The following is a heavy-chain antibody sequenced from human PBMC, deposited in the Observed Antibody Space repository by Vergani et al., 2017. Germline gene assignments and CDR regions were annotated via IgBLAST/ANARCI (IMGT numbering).Heavy chain of an antibody. CDR1: GFTFDDYT. D-gene: IGHD3-10*01. CDR2: ISWDGGST. Sequence: EVQLVESGGVVVQPGGSLRLSCAASGFTFDDYTMHWVRQAPGKGLEWVSLISWDGGSTYYADSVKGRFTISRDNSKNSLYLQMNSLRTEDTALYYCARDRGNRFDPWGQGTLVTVSS. CDR3: ARDRGNRFDP. J-gene: IGHJ5*02. V-gene: IGHV3-43*01.